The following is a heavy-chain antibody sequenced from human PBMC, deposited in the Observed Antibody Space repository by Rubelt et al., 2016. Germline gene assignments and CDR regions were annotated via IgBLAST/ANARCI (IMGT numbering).Heavy chain of an antibody. CDR3: ARGRNPDY. V-gene: IGHV4-59*12. CDR2: LYYNGGN. J-gene: IGHJ4*02. CDR1: GGSISRYY. Sequence: QVQLQESGPGLVKPSETLSLTCSVSGGSISRYYWSWIRQPPGKGLEWIGCLYYNGGNNYNPSLQSRVTISVDTSKNQFSLGLSSLPAADTAVYYCARGRNPDYWGQGTLVTVSS. D-gene: IGHD1-14*01.